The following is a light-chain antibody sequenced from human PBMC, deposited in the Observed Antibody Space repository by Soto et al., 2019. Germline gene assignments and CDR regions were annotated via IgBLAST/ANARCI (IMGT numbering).Light chain of an antibody. Sequence: DIQMTQSPSSLSASVGDRVTITCRASQSISNYLNWYQQKPGKAPNLLIYAASSLQSAVPSRFSGSGSGTDFTLTIISLQPEDLATYYCQQSYGTSWTFGQGTKVEIK. CDR2: AAS. CDR3: QQSYGTSWT. CDR1: QSISNY. J-gene: IGKJ1*01. V-gene: IGKV1-39*01.